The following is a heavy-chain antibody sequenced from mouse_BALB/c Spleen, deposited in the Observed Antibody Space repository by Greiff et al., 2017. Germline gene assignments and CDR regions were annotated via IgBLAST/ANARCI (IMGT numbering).Heavy chain of an antibody. CDR3: AGSTVVASPYAMDD. CDR2: IWSDGST. CDR1: GFSLTSYG. Sequence: VKLMESGPDLVAPSQSLSITCTVSGFSLTSYGVHWVRQPPGKGLEWLVVIWSDGSTTYNSALKSRLSISKDNSKSQVFLKMNSLQTDDTAMYYCAGSTVVASPYAMDDWGQGTSVTVSS. V-gene: IGHV2-6-2*01. D-gene: IGHD1-1*01. J-gene: IGHJ4*01.